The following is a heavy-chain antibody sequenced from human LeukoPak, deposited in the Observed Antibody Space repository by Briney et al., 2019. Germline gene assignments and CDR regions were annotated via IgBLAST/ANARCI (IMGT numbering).Heavy chain of an antibody. V-gene: IGHV5-51*01. CDR1: GYSFASYW. J-gene: IGHJ4*02. D-gene: IGHD4-17*01. CDR3: ARYRDYGYFDY. CDR2: IYPGDSAI. Sequence: ESLKISCKGSGYSFASYWIGWVRQMPEKGLEWMGIIYPGDSAIRYSPSFQGQVTISADKSISTAYLQWSSLKASDTAMYYCARYRDYGYFDYWGQGTLVSVSS.